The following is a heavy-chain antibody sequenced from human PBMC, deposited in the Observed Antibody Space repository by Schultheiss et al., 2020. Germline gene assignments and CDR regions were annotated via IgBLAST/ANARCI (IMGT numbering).Heavy chain of an antibody. V-gene: IGHV3-66*01. CDR3: AKGVGITMIVVADARDN. CDR1: GFTFDDYA. J-gene: IGHJ4*02. D-gene: IGHD3-22*01. Sequence: WGSLRLSCAASGFTFDDYAMHWVRQAPGKGLEWVSVIYSGGSTYYADSVKGRFTISRDNSKNTLYLQMNSLRAEDTAVYYCAKGVGITMIVVADARDNWGPGHLGTVAS. CDR2: IYSGGST.